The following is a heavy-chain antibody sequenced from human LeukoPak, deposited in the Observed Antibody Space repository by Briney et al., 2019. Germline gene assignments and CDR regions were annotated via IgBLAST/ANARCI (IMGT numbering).Heavy chain of an antibody. CDR3: AQVRPIYNDSRDAVDI. J-gene: IGHJ3*02. CDR2: ISGSGGST. V-gene: IGHV3-23*01. CDR1: GFTFSSYA. D-gene: IGHD3-22*01. Sequence: PPGGSLRLSCAASGFTFSSYAMSWVRQAPGKGLEWVSAISGSGGSTYYADSVKGRFTISRDNTKNTLYLQMNSLRAEDTAVYYCAQVRPIYNDSRDAVDIGGQDTMVTVSS.